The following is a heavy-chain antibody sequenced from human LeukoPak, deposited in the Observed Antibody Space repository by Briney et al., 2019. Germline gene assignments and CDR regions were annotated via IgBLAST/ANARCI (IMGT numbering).Heavy chain of an antibody. Sequence: PGGSLRLSCAASGFTFSSYAMSWVRQAPGKGLEWVSYITSSSSTIYYADSVKGRFTISRDNAKNSLYLQMNSLRAEDAAVYYCATYDYVWGSHSWGQGTLVTVSS. V-gene: IGHV3-48*04. D-gene: IGHD3-16*01. CDR2: ITSSSSTI. CDR3: ATYDYVWGSHS. J-gene: IGHJ4*02. CDR1: GFTFSSYA.